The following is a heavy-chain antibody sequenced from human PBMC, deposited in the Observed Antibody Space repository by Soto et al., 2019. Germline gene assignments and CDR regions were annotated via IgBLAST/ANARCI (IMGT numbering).Heavy chain of an antibody. J-gene: IGHJ6*02. Sequence: GGSLRLSCATSGFTFSTYEMTWVRQAPGKGLEWVSYITSGSTIYYADSVKGRFTISRDNAKNSLFLQMNSLRAEDTAAYFCARDCSGGSCYPGMDVWGQGTTVTVSS. V-gene: IGHV3-48*03. D-gene: IGHD2-15*01. CDR2: ITSGSTI. CDR1: GFTFSTYE. CDR3: ARDCSGGSCYPGMDV.